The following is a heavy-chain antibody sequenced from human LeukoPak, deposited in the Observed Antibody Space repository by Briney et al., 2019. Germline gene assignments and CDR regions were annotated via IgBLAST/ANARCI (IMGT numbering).Heavy chain of an antibody. J-gene: IGHJ4*02. CDR2: ISSSSSYI. Sequence: GGSLRLSCAASRFTFSRYSINWVRQAPGKGLEWVSSISSSSSYIYYADSVKGRFTISRDNAKNSLYLQMNSLRAEDTAVYYCARDYYDSSGYYTTFDYWGQGTLVTVSS. CDR1: RFTFSRYS. CDR3: ARDYYDSSGYYTTFDY. V-gene: IGHV3-21*01. D-gene: IGHD3-22*01.